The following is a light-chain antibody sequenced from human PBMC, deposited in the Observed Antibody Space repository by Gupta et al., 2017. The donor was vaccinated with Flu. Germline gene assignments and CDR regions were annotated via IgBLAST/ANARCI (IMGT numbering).Light chain of an antibody. CDR2: KAA. Sequence: DIQMTSSPSTLSESVGARVTITCRASQSISSWLAWYQQKPGKAPKLLIYKAASLESGVPSRFSGSGSGTEFTLTISSLQPDDFATYYCQQYKSYWTCGQGTKVEIK. V-gene: IGKV1-5*03. CDR3: QQYKSYWT. CDR1: QSISSW. J-gene: IGKJ1*01.